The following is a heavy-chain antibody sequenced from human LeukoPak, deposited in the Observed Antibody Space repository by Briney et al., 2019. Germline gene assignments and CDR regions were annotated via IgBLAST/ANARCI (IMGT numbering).Heavy chain of an antibody. V-gene: IGHV4-38-2*01. D-gene: IGHD3-22*01. CDR2: IYHSGST. CDR3: ARHSRREGYYYDNSGYHYFDY. Sequence: PSETLSLTCAVSGYSISSGYYWGWIRQPPGKGLEWIGSIYHSGSTYYNPSLKSRVTISVDTSKNQFSLKLSSVTAADTAVYYCARHSRREGYYYDNSGYHYFDYWGQGTLVTVSS. J-gene: IGHJ4*02. CDR1: GYSISSGYY.